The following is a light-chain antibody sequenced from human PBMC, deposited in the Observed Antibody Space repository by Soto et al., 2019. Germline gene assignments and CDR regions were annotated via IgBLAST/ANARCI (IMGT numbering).Light chain of an antibody. J-gene: IGLJ1*01. CDR2: DVS. V-gene: IGLV2-14*01. CDR1: NSDVGGYNY. Sequence: QSALTQPASVSRSPGQSITISCPGTNSDVGGYNYVSWYQQHPGKAPKLMIYDVSNRPSGVSNRFSGSKSGNTASLTISGLQAEDEADYYCSSYTSSSTPYVFGTGTRSPS. CDR3: SSYTSSSTPYV.